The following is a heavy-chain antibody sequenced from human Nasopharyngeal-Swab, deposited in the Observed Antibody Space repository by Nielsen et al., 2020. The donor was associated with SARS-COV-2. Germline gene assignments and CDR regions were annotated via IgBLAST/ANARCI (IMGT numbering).Heavy chain of an antibody. J-gene: IGHJ5*02. V-gene: IGHV4-39*07. D-gene: IGHD5-18*01. CDR1: GGSISSSSYY. CDR2: IYYSGST. Sequence: SETLSLTCTVSGGSISSSSYYWGWIRKPPGKGLEWIGSIYYSGSTYYNPSLKSRVTISVDTSKNQFSLKLSSVTAADTAVYYCARDRYPPHESTAMVLYYWFDPWGQGTLVTVSS. CDR3: ARDRYPPHESTAMVLYYWFDP.